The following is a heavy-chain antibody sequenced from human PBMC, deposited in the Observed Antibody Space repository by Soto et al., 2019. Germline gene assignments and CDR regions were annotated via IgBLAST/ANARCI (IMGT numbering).Heavy chain of an antibody. V-gene: IGHV1-18*01. CDR2: ISAYNGNT. J-gene: IGHJ4*02. CDR3: ARAVVVAAITGVADY. CDR1: GYTFTSYG. Sequence: EASVKVSCKASGYTFTSYGISWVRQAPGQGLEWMGWISAYNGNTNYAQKLQGRVTMTTDTSTSTAYMELRSLRSDDTAVYYCARAVVVAAITGVADYWGQGTLVTVSS. D-gene: IGHD2-15*01.